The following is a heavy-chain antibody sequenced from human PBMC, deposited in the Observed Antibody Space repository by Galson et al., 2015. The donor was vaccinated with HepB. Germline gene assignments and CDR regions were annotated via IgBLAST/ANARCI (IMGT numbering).Heavy chain of an antibody. V-gene: IGHV3-23*01. Sequence: SLRLSCAASGYTFSSYVMSWVRQAPGKGLEWVSSIIKSGGNTYHADSVKGRFTISRDNSKNTLYLQMNSLRAEDTAVYYCASHPEFYDFWSGYRLYFDYWGQGTLVTVSS. CDR1: GYTFSSYV. CDR3: ASHPEFYDFWSGYRLYFDY. CDR2: IIKSGGNT. D-gene: IGHD3-3*01. J-gene: IGHJ4*02.